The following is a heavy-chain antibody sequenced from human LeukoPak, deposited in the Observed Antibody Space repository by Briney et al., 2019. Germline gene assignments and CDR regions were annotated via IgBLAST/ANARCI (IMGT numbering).Heavy chain of an antibody. J-gene: IGHJ4*01. V-gene: IGHV4-4*07. CDR2: IYTSGST. CDR3: ARQGAWYGLLDY. CDR1: GGSISSYY. D-gene: IGHD6-19*01. Sequence: SETLSLTCTVSGGSISSYYWSWIRQPAGKGLEWIGRIYTSGSTNYNPSLKSRVTMSVDTSKNQFSLKLSSVTAADTAFYYCARQGAWYGLLDYWGHGTLVTVSS.